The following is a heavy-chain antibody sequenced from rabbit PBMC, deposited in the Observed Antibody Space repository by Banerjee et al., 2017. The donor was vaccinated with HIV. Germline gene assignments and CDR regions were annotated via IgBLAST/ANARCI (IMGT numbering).Heavy chain of an antibody. D-gene: IGHD6-1*01. V-gene: IGHV1S45*01. CDR1: GFSFSSNW. CDR2: IDTNDGDT. J-gene: IGHJ4*01. CDR3: ARGGYVGYGYTTYFNF. Sequence: QEQLEESGGGLVKPGGTLTLTCTVSGFSFSSNWICWVRQAPGKGLEWIACIDTNDGDTDYANWPKGRFTISKTSSTTVTLQMTSLAAADTATYFCARGGYVGYGYTTYFNFWGPGTLVTVS.